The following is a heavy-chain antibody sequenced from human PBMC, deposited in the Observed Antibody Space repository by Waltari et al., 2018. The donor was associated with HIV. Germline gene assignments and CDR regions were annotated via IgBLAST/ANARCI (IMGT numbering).Heavy chain of an antibody. CDR2: LDTSGST. CDR3: ARAVVGGYDLGNNWFDP. J-gene: IGHJ5*02. Sequence: QVQLQESGPGLVKPSPTLSLTCTVAGGSLSSGSYHWNWIRQPAGKGLEWIGRLDTSGSTDYNPSRKSRATISGDTSKNQFSLKLSSVTAADTAVYYCARAVVGGYDLGNNWFDPWGQGTLVTVSS. D-gene: IGHD5-12*01. V-gene: IGHV4-61*02. CDR1: GGSLSSGSYH.